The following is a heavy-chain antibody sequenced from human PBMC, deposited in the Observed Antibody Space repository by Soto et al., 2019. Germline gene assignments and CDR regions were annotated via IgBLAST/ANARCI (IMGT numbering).Heavy chain of an antibody. Sequence: GGSLRLSCGASGFTFSSYAMSWVRQAPGQRLEWVATFSGGRDTTWHADSVKGRFTVSRDSSQNTLSLQMNSLRPEDTALYYCAKATSATCTGSICYSFDYWGQGTLVTVSS. D-gene: IGHD2-21*01. CDR2: FSGGRDTT. CDR3: AKATSATCTGSICYSFDY. CDR1: GFTFSSYA. J-gene: IGHJ4*02. V-gene: IGHV3-23*01.